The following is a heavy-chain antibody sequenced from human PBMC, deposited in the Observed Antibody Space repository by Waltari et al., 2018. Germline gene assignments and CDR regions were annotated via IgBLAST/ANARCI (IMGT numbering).Heavy chain of an antibody. J-gene: IGHJ4*02. Sequence: EVQLVESGGGLIQPGGSLRLPGAASGFTFNTHWLHWVRHVPGKGLVWVSRINGDGSGTMYADSVKGRFTISRDNAKNTFYLQMNSLRVEDTAVYYCARDGAGDIDLDNWGQGTLVTVSS. D-gene: IGHD6-13*01. CDR1: GFTFNTHW. CDR2: INGDGSGT. CDR3: ARDGAGDIDLDN. V-gene: IGHV3-74*03.